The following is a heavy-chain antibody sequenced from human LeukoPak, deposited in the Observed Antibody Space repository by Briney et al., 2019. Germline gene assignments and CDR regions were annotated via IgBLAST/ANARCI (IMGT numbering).Heavy chain of an antibody. V-gene: IGHV1-69*05. D-gene: IGHD1-26*01. CDR3: ASFELGSGSYPFDY. J-gene: IGHJ4*02. Sequence: SVKVSCKASGGTFSSYVISWVRQAPRQGLEWMGRIIHIFGTTNYALKFQGRVTITTDESTSTAYMELSSLRSDDTAVYYCASFELGSGSYPFDYWGQGTLVTVSS. CDR1: GGTFSSYV. CDR2: IIHIFGTT.